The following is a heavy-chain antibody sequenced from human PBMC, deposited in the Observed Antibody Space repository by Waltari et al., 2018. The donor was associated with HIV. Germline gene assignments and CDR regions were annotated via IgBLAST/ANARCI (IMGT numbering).Heavy chain of an antibody. J-gene: IGHJ6*02. D-gene: IGHD3-10*01. CDR3: ARREATVVRGVYYYGMDV. V-gene: IGHV3-74*01. CDR1: GFTFRSHW. Sequence: EVQLVESGGGLVQPGGSLRLSCAASGFTFRSHWMHRLRQAPGKGLVWVSRIHSDGSSTSYADFVKGRFTISRDNAKNTLYLEMNSLRAEDTAVYYCARREATVVRGVYYYGMDVWGQGTTVTVSS. CDR2: IHSDGSST.